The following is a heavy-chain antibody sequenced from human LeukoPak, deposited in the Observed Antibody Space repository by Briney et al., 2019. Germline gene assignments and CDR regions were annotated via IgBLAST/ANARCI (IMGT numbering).Heavy chain of an antibody. Sequence: PGGSLRLSCAASGFTVSSSSMTWVRQAPGKGLEWVSVFYSAGTTYYADSVKGRFTISRDNSKNTLSLQMNSLGAEDTAVYYCARDGFTMVRGVGGWYFDLWGRGTLVTVSS. CDR2: FYSAGTT. V-gene: IGHV3-66*01. CDR3: ARDGFTMVRGVGGWYFDL. CDR1: GFTVSSSS. J-gene: IGHJ2*01. D-gene: IGHD3-10*01.